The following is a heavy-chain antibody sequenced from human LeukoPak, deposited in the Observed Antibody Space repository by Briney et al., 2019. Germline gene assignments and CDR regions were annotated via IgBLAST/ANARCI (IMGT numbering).Heavy chain of an antibody. Sequence: ASVKVSCKASGYTFTSYDINWVRQATGQGLEWMGWMNPNSGNTGYAQKFQGRVTMTRNTSISTAYMELSSLRSEDTAVYYCARVYSGSYYRWFDPWGQGTLVTVSS. CDR1: GYTFTSYD. D-gene: IGHD1-26*01. CDR3: ARVYSGSYYRWFDP. J-gene: IGHJ5*02. CDR2: MNPNSGNT. V-gene: IGHV1-8*01.